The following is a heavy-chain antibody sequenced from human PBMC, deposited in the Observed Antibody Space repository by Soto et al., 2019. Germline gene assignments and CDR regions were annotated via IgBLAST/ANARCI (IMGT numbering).Heavy chain of an antibody. D-gene: IGHD4-17*01. CDR2: TYHSGNP. CDR1: GGSIRTGGYS. CDR3: AREDYGDYGGYFDY. V-gene: IGHV4-30-2*01. J-gene: IGHJ4*02. Sequence: QLQLQESGSGLVKPSQTLSLTCTVSGGSIRTGGYSWSWIRQPPGKGLEWIGNTYHSGNPYYNPSLKSRVXXSXDGPKNQFSLKVSSVTAADTAVYYCAREDYGDYGGYFDYWGQGSLVTVSS.